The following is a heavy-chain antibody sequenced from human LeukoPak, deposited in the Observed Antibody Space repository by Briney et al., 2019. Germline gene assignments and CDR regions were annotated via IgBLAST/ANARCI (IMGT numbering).Heavy chain of an antibody. Sequence: ASVKVSCKASGGTFSSYAISWVRQVPGQGLEWMGGIIAIFGTANYAQKFQGRVTITADKSTSTAYRELSSLRSEDTAVYYCARVGGEVTMTTVTTFGGGYNAFDYWGQGTLVTVSS. CDR3: ARVGGEVTMTTVTTFGGGYNAFDY. V-gene: IGHV1-69*06. D-gene: IGHD4-17*01. J-gene: IGHJ4*02. CDR2: IIAIFGTA. CDR1: GGTFSSYA.